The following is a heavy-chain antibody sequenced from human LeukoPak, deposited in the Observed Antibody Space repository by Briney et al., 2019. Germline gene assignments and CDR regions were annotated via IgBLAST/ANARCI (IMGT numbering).Heavy chain of an antibody. CDR1: GFTFSSYA. CDR3: AKLLHYDFWSGYPDAFDI. Sequence: PGGSLRLSCAASGFTFSSYAMSWVRQAPGKGLEWVSAISGSGGSTYYADSVKGRFTISRDNSKNTLYLQMNSLRAEDTAVYYCAKLLHYDFWSGYPDAFDIWGQGTMVTVS. CDR2: ISGSGGST. J-gene: IGHJ3*02. D-gene: IGHD3-3*01. V-gene: IGHV3-23*01.